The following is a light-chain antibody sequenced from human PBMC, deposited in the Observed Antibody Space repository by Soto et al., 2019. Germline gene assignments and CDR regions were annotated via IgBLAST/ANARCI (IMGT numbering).Light chain of an antibody. CDR1: SGSIASNY. Sequence: NFMLTQPHSVSESPGKTVTISCTRSSGSIASNYVQWYQQRPGSSPTTVIYEDNQRPSGVPDRFSGSIDSSSNSASLTISGLKTEDEADYYCQSYDSSNLWVFAGGTKVTVL. CDR2: EDN. CDR3: QSYDSSNLWV. J-gene: IGLJ3*02. V-gene: IGLV6-57*01.